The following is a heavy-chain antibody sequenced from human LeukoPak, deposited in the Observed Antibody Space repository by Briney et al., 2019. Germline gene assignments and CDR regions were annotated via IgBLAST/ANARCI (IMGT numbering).Heavy chain of an antibody. V-gene: IGHV1-46*01. D-gene: IGHD2-2*02. CDR1: GHTFTSYY. Sequence: ASVKVSCKASGHTFTSYYMHWVRQAPGQGLEWMGIINPSGGSTSYAQKFQGRVTMTRDTSTSTVYMELSSLRSEDTAVYYCARVVVPAAINFGYYCYYYMDVWGKGTTVTVSS. CDR2: INPSGGST. J-gene: IGHJ6*03. CDR3: ARVVVPAAINFGYYCYYYMDV.